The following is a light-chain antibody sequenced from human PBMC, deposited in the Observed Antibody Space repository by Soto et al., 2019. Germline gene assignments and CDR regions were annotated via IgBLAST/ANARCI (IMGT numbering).Light chain of an antibody. CDR1: QNINAW. V-gene: IGKV1-5*01. J-gene: IGKJ4*01. CDR2: DAS. CDR3: QQYSAYPVT. Sequence: DIHMTQSPSSLSVSVGDRVTITCRTSQNINAWLAWYQQRPGQAPKLLIYDASTVQSGVPSRFSGSGSGTEFTLTISSLQPDDFATYYCQQYSAYPVTFGGGTKVDI.